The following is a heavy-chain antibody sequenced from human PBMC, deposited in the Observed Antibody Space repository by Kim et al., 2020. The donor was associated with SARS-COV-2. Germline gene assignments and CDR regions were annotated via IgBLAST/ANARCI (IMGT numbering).Heavy chain of an antibody. CDR2: IKQDGSEE. CDR1: GFSLSSYW. Sequence: GGSLRLSCAGSGFSLSSYWMNWVRQAPGKGLEWVANIKQDGSEEYYVDSVKGRFTISRDTAKNSRYLQMNSLRAEDAAVYYCASNSGHDYYYYHYGMDVWGRGPTVPVSS. J-gene: IGHJ6*02. V-gene: IGHV3-7*01. CDR3: ASNSGHDYYYYHYGMDV. D-gene: IGHD5-12*01.